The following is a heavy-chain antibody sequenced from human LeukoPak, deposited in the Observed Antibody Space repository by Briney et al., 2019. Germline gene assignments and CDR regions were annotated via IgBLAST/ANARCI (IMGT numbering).Heavy chain of an antibody. CDR1: GYTFTGYY. CDR2: INPNSGGT. V-gene: IGHV1-2*02. Sequence: ASVKVSCKASGYTFTGYYMHWVRQAPEQGLEWMGWINPNSGGTNYAQKFQGRVTMTRDTSISTAYMELSRLRSDDTAVYYCARYRNYYDSSGYYYVEHFQHWGQGTLVTVSS. D-gene: IGHD3-22*01. CDR3: ARYRNYYDSSGYYYVEHFQH. J-gene: IGHJ1*01.